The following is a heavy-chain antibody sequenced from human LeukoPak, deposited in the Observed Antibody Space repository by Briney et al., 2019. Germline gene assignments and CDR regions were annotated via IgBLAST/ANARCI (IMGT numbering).Heavy chain of an antibody. J-gene: IGHJ3*02. CDR2: IYTRGST. V-gene: IGHV4-4*07. CDR1: GGSINNYY. D-gene: IGHD2-15*01. CDR3: ARGRYCSADICSGGDAFDI. Sequence: PSETLSLTCTVSGGSINNYYWSWIRQPAGKGLEWIERIYTRGSTNYNPSLKSRVTMSVDTSKNQFSLKLSSVTAADTAVYYCARGRYCSADICSGGDAFDIWAKGQWSPSLQ.